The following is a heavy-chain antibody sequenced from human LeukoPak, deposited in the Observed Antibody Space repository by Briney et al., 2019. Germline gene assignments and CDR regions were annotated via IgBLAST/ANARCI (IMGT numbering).Heavy chain of an antibody. D-gene: IGHD3-9*01. CDR2: INPNSGGT. CDR3: ARDPDKYYDILTGYYSQCWFDP. J-gene: IGHJ5*02. CDR1: GYTFTGCY. Sequence: EASVKVSCKASGYTFTGCYMHWVRQAPGQGLEWMGWINPNSGGTNYAQKFQGRVTMTRDTSISTAYMELSRLRSDDTAVYYCARDPDKYYDILTGYYSQCWFDPWGQGTLVTVSS. V-gene: IGHV1-2*02.